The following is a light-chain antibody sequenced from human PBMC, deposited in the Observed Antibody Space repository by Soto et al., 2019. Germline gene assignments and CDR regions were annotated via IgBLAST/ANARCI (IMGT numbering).Light chain of an antibody. V-gene: IGKV3-15*01. CDR3: QHYNNWPYT. CDR1: QSVSSN. J-gene: IGKJ2*01. Sequence: EIVMTQSPATLSVSPGERATLSCRASQSVSSNLAWYQQKPGQAPRLLIYGASTRANGIPARFSGSGSGTEFTLTISSLQSEDFGVYYCQHYNNWPYTFGQGTKLEIK. CDR2: GAS.